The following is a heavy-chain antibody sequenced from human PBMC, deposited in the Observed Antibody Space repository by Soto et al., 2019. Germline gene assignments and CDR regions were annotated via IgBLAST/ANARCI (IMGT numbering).Heavy chain of an antibody. CDR2: IYYSGST. CDR1: GGSISSSSYY. V-gene: IGHV4-39*01. J-gene: IGHJ5*02. CDR3: ARLLVRGIEFDP. Sequence: SETLSLTCTVSGGSISSSSYYWGWIRQPPGKGLEWIGSIYYSGSTYYNPSLKSRVTISVDTSKNQFSLKLSSVTAADTAVYYCARLLVRGIEFDPWGQGTLVTSPQ. D-gene: IGHD3-10*01.